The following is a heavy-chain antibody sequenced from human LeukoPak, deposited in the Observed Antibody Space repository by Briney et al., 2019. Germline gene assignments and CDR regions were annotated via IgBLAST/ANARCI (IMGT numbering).Heavy chain of an antibody. V-gene: IGHV3-7*01. CDR3: VLWGKWGPNV. J-gene: IGHJ4*02. CDR2: TSQDGSSK. CDR1: GFFFSDYW. Sequence: GGSLRLSCAASGFFFSDYWMSWIRQAPGKGLEWVAHTSQDGSSKFYVDSVKGRFTISRDNAKNSYFLQMSSLRGDDTAVYYCVLWGKWGPNVWGQGTLVSVSS. D-gene: IGHD7-27*01.